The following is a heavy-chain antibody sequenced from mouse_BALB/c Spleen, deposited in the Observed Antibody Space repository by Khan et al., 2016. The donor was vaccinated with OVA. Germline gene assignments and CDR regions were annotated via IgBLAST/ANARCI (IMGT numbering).Heavy chain of an antibody. D-gene: IGHD2-10*02. CDR3: TRSGYANPFAY. J-gene: IGHJ3*01. CDR1: GYTFSSYY. CDR2: MNPTNGGT. Sequence: QVQLKQSGAELVKPGASVKLSCKASGYTFSSYYMYWVKQRPGQGLEWIGGMNPTNGGTNFNEKFKTKATLTVDKSSSTAYMQLSSLTSEDSAVYYCTRSGYANPFAYWGLGTLVTVSA. V-gene: IGHV1S81*02.